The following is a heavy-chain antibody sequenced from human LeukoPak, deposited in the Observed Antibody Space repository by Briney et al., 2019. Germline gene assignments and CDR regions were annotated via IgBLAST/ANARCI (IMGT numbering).Heavy chain of an antibody. V-gene: IGHV3-21*04. CDR2: ISSSSSYI. Sequence: GGSLRLSCAASGFTFSSYSMNWVRQAPGKGLEWVSSISSSSSYIYYGDSVKGRFTISRDNSKNTLYLQMNSLRVEDTAIYYCAKDSADYWGQGTLVTVAS. J-gene: IGHJ4*02. CDR3: AKDSADY. CDR1: GFTFSSYS.